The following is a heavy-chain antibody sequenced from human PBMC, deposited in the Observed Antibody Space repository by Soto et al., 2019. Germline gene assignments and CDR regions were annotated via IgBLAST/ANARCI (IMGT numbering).Heavy chain of an antibody. J-gene: IGHJ5*02. D-gene: IGHD6-19*01. CDR3: ARGIAVAGTGVWFDP. CDR2: INPNSGGT. CDR1: GYTFTGYY. V-gene: IGHV1-2*04. Sequence: ASVKVSCKASGYTFTGYYMHWVRQTPGQGLEWMGWINPNSGGTNYAQKFQGWVTMTRDTSISTAYMELSRLRSDDTAVYYCARGIAVAGTGVWFDPWGQGTLVTVSS.